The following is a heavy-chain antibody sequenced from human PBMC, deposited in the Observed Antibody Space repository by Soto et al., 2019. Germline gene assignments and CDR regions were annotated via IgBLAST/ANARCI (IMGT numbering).Heavy chain of an antibody. CDR2: ISYDGSNK. CDR1: GFTFSSHA. V-gene: IGHV3-30-3*01. J-gene: IGHJ3*02. CDR3: ARPLDADSSGYYYGDAFDI. Sequence: ALRLSCAASGFTFSSHAMHWVRQAPGKWLEWVAVISYDGSNKYYADSVKGRFTISRDNSKNTLYLQMNSLRAEDTAVYYCARPLDADSSGYYYGDAFDIWGQGTMVTVSS. D-gene: IGHD3-22*01.